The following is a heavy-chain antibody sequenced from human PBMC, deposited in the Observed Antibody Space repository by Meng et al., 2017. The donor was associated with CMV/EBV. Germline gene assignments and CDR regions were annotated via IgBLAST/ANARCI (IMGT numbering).Heavy chain of an antibody. CDR1: GFTFSSYA. Sequence: GESLKISFAASGFTFSSYAMHWVRQAPGKGLEWVAVISYDGSNKYYADSVKGRFTISRDNSKNTLYLQMNSLRAEDTAVYYCARDLETYYDFWSDLYGMDVWGQGTTVTVSS. CDR3: ARDLETYYDFWSDLYGMDV. CDR2: ISYDGSNK. D-gene: IGHD3-3*01. J-gene: IGHJ6*02. V-gene: IGHV3-30*04.